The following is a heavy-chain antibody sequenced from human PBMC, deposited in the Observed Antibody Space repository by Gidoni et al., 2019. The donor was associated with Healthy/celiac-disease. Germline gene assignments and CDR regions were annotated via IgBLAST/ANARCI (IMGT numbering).Heavy chain of an antibody. V-gene: IGHV3-49*03. Sequence: VQLVESGGGLVQPGRSLSISCTASGFTFGDSAMSWFRQAPGKGLEWVGFIRSKAYGGTTEYAASVKGRFTISRDDSKSIAYLQMNSLKTEDTAVYYCTREKKNYNGSGSFWDYWGQGTLVTVSS. D-gene: IGHD3-10*01. CDR3: TREKKNYNGSGSFWDY. CDR1: GFTFGDSA. CDR2: IRSKAYGGTT. J-gene: IGHJ4*02.